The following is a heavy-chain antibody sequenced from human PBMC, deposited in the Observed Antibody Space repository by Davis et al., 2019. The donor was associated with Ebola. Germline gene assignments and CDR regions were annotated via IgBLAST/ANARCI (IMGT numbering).Heavy chain of an antibody. CDR3: ARVPPGYSGSPPDY. D-gene: IGHD1-26*01. V-gene: IGHV4-4*07. Sequence: PSETLSLTCTVSGGSISSYYWSWIRQPAGKGLEWIGRIYTSGSTNYNPSLKSRVTISVDTSKNQFSLKLSSVTAADTAVYYCARVPPGYSGSPPDYWGQGTLVTVSS. CDR1: GGSISSYY. CDR2: IYTSGST. J-gene: IGHJ4*02.